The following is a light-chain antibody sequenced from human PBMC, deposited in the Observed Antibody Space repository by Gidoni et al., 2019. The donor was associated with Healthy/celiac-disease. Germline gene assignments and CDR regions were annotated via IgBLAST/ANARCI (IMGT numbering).Light chain of an antibody. V-gene: IGKV3-20*01. CDR2: GAT. CDR3: QRYDSSPT. J-gene: IGKJ1*01. CDR1: QSVSSSY. Sequence: EIVLTQSPATLSLSPGERATLSCRASQSVSSSYSAWYQQKPGQARRLLIDGATSRATSIAGRCSGSGGGTDFTLTISRLEHEDFAVYYWQRYDSSPTFGQGTKVEIK.